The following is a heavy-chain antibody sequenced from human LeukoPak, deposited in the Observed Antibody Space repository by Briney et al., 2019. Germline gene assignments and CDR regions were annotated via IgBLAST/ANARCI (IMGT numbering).Heavy chain of an antibody. CDR1: GYTFTSYG. CDR2: ISAYNGNT. J-gene: IGHJ4*02. CDR3: ARAEKYYDFWSGYYMIY. V-gene: IGHV1-18*01. D-gene: IGHD3-3*01. Sequence: ASVKVSCKASGYTFTSYGISWVRQAPGQGLEWMGWISAYNGNTNYAQKLQGRVTMTTDTSTSTAYMELRSLRSDDTAVYYCARAEKYYDFWSGYYMIYWGQGTLVTVSS.